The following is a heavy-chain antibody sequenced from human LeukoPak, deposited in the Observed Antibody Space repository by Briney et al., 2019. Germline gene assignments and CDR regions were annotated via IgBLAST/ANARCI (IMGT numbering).Heavy chain of an antibody. CDR2: ISGSGGST. D-gene: IGHD2-2*01. Sequence: GGSLRLSCAASGFTFSSYAMSWVRQAPGKGLEWVSAISGSGGSTYYADSVKGRFTISRDNSKNTLYLQMNSLRAEDTAVYYCAKPVGIWPGLVAKSYFDYWGTGTLVTVSS. CDR3: AKPVGIWPGLVAKSYFDY. CDR1: GFTFSSYA. V-gene: IGHV3-23*01. J-gene: IGHJ4*02.